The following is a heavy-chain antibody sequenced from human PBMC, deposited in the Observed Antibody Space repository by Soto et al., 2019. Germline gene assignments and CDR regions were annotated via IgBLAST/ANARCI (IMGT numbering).Heavy chain of an antibody. Sequence: XSVKGSCRAAGYTFTGYYMHWVRQAPIQGLEWMGWINPNSGGTNYAQKLQGRVTMTRDTSISTAYMELSRLRSDDTAVYYCARDLLRIVVVPAAIAYYYYGMDVWGQGTTVTVSS. D-gene: IGHD2-2*02. V-gene: IGHV1-2*02. CDR3: ARDLLRIVVVPAAIAYYYYGMDV. CDR1: GYTFTGYY. CDR2: INPNSGGT. J-gene: IGHJ6*02.